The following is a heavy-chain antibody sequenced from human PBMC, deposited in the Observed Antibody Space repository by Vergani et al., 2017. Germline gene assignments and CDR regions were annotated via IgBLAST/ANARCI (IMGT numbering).Heavy chain of an antibody. CDR1: GFTFSSYG. D-gene: IGHD3-3*01. CDR2: IWYDGSNK. V-gene: IGHV3-33*06. Sequence: QVQLVESGGGVVQPGRSLRLSCAASGFTFSSYGMHWVRQAPGKGLEWVAVIWYDGSNKYYADSVKGRFTISRDNSKNTLYLQMNSLRAEDTAVYFCGKDHSESYTTYYSFWSGPEFDSRAQGTLVTVAA. J-gene: IGHJ4*02. CDR3: GKDHSESYTTYYSFWSGPEFDS.